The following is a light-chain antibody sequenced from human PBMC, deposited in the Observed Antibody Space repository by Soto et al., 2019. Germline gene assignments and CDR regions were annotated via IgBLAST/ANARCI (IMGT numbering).Light chain of an antibody. V-gene: IGKV1-33*01. CDR3: QQYDNLPLT. Sequence: DIQMTQFPSSLSASVGDRVTITCQASQDIKNSLNWYQQKPGKPPKLLIYDASKLETGVPSRFTGSGSGTDFTLTISSLQPEDIATYHCQQYDNLPLTFGGGTRVDNK. J-gene: IGKJ4*01. CDR1: QDIKNS. CDR2: DAS.